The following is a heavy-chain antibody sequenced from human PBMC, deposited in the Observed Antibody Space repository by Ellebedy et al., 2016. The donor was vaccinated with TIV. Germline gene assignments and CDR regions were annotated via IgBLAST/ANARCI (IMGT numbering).Heavy chain of an antibody. CDR2: IYPGDSDT. J-gene: IGHJ3*02. V-gene: IGHV5-51*01. CDR3: ARLPGQFFDAFDI. Sequence: ASVKVSCKGSGYSFTSYWIGWVRQMPGKGLEWMGIIYPGDSDTRYSPSFQGQVTISADKSISTAYLQWSSLKASDTAMYYCARLPGQFFDAFDIWGQGTMVTVSS. D-gene: IGHD6-19*01. CDR1: GYSFTSYW.